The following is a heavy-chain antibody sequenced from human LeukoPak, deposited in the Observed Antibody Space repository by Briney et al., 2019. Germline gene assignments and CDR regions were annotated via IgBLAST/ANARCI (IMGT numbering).Heavy chain of an antibody. V-gene: IGHV4-39*07. D-gene: IGHD5-12*01. Sequence: SETLSLTCTVSGGSISSSSYYWGWIRQPPGKGLEWIGTIFYSGSTYYNPSLKSRVTISVDTSKNQFSLKLSSVTAADTAVYYCARRRGYDPPDYWGQGTLVTVSS. CDR2: IFYSGST. J-gene: IGHJ4*02. CDR1: GGSISSSSYY. CDR3: ARRRGYDPPDY.